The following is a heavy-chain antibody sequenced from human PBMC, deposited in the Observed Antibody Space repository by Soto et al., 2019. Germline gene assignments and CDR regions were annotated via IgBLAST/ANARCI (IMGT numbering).Heavy chain of an antibody. CDR3: TTVAYGEYVSDY. J-gene: IGHJ4*02. CDR2: IRSQIDGGTT. Sequence: EVELVESRGVLVEPGGSLRLSCAASGFAFTNAWMTWVRQAPGKALEWIGRIRSQIDGGTTDYAGPVKGRFTISRDDSKNTLYLQMKILKLEDTAVYYCTTVAYGEYVSDYWGQGTLVTVSS. D-gene: IGHD4-17*01. CDR1: GFAFTNAW. V-gene: IGHV3-15*01.